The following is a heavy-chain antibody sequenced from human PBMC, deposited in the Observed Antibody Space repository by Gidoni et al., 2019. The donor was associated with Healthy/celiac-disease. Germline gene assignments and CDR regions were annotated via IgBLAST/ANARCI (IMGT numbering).Heavy chain of an antibody. V-gene: IGHV3-23*01. J-gene: IGHJ3*02. CDR1: GFTFSSYA. CDR3: AKERKEYYYDSSGYYHDAFDI. Sequence: EVQLLESGGGLVQPGGSLRLSCAASGFTFSSYAMSWVRQAPGKGLEWVSAISGSGGSTYYADSVKGRFTISRDNSKNTLYLQMNSLRAEDTAVYYCAKERKEYYYDSSGYYHDAFDIWGQGTMVTVSS. D-gene: IGHD3-22*01. CDR2: ISGSGGST.